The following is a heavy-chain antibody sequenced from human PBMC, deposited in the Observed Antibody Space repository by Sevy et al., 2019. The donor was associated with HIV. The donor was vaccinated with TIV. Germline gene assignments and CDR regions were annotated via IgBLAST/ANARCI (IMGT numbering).Heavy chain of an antibody. V-gene: IGHV3-30-3*01. Sequence: GGSLRLSCAASGFAFSKYAMHWVRQAPGKGLEWVAVISYDGTNKYYGDSVKGRFTISRDNSKNTLYLQMNSLRAEDTAVNYCARDLTAYSRKGVAFDLWGQGTMVTVSS. CDR3: ARDLTAYSRKGVAFDL. D-gene: IGHD3-16*01. CDR2: ISYDGTNK. J-gene: IGHJ3*01. CDR1: GFAFSKYA.